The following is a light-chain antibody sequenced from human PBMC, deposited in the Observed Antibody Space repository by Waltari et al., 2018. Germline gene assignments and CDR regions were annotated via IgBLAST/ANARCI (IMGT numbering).Light chain of an antibody. V-gene: IGLV1-44*01. CDR1: GSNIGSNT. Sequence: QSVLTPPPSASGTPGQRVTISCSGSGSNIGSNTVNWYQELPGTAPKLLIYSNNQRPSGVPDRFSGSKSGTSASLAISGLQSEDEADYYCAAWDDSLNGVVFGGGTKLTVL. J-gene: IGLJ2*01. CDR3: AAWDDSLNGVV. CDR2: SNN.